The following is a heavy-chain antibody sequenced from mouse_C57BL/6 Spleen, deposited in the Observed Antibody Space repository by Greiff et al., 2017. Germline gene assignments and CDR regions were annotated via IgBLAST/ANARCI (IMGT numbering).Heavy chain of an antibody. Sequence: EVTLMESGGGLVKPGGSLKLSCAASGFTFRDYGMPWVRQAPEKGLEWVAYLSSGSSTIYYADTVKGRFTISIDNAKNTLFLQMTSLRSEDTAMYYCAIPYGSRMGCFAYWGQGTTLTVS. CDR2: LSSGSSTI. CDR3: AIPYGSRMGCFAY. V-gene: IGHV5-17*01. D-gene: IGHD1-1*01. CDR1: GFTFRDYG. J-gene: IGHJ2*01.